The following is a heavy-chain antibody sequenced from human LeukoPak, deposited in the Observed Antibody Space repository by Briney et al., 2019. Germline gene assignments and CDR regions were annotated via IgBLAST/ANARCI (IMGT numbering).Heavy chain of an antibody. CDR3: ASGSVTYYYGSGTVNEDYYYYYYMDV. D-gene: IGHD3-10*01. Sequence: ASVKVSCKASGYTFTSYGISWVRQAPGQGLEWMGWISAYNGNTNYAQKLQGRVTMTTDTSTSTAYMELRSLRSDDTAVYYCASGSVTYYYGSGTVNEDYYYYYYMDVWGKGTTVTVSS. CDR2: ISAYNGNT. CDR1: GYTFTSYG. J-gene: IGHJ6*03. V-gene: IGHV1-18*01.